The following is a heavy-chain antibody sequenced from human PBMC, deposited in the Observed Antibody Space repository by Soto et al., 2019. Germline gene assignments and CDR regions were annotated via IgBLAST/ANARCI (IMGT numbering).Heavy chain of an antibody. D-gene: IGHD6-13*01. Sequence: PGGSLRLSCAASGFTFSSYAMSWVRQAPGKGLEWVSAISGSGGSTYYADSVKGRFTISRDNSKNTLYLQMNSLRAEDTGVYYCARGGPEGIAAAGMGYYYMDVWGKGTTVTV. CDR3: ARGGPEGIAAAGMGYYYMDV. CDR2: ISGSGGST. J-gene: IGHJ6*03. V-gene: IGHV3-23*01. CDR1: GFTFSSYA.